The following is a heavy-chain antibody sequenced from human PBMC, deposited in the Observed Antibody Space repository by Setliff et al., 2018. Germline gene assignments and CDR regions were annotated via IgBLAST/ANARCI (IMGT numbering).Heavy chain of an antibody. CDR3: ARMSTSGPHYDY. J-gene: IGHJ4*02. D-gene: IGHD2-8*02. Sequence: ASVKVSCKSSGYIFRSYGLSWVRQAPGQGLEWMGIINPGGGSASVVDNFQDRVTMTSDTSTSTVHMELSSLRSDDTAVYYCARMSTSGPHYDYWGQGTLVTVSS. CDR2: INPGGGSA. V-gene: IGHV1-46*01. CDR1: GYIFRSYG.